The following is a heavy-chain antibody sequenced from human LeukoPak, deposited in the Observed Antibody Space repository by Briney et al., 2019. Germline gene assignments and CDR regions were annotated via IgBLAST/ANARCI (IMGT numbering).Heavy chain of an antibody. D-gene: IGHD5-12*01. J-gene: IGHJ6*02. V-gene: IGHV3-21*01. CDR3: ARVSGYEYYYYGMDV. CDR1: GFTFSSYS. CDR2: ISSSSSHI. Sequence: PGGSLRLSCAASGFTFSSYSMNWVRQAPGKGLEWVSSISSSSSHIYYADSAKGRFTISRDNAKNSLYLQMNSLRAEDTAVYYCARVSGYEYYYYGMDVWGQGTTVTVSS.